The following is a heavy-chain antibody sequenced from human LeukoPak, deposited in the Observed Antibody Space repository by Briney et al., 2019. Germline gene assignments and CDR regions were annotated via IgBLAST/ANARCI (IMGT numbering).Heavy chain of an antibody. CDR3: ARETIERGDLTIFGVDPNLTTRPYYYYYMDV. D-gene: IGHD3-3*01. Sequence: GGSLRLSCAASGFTFSSYSMNWVRQAPGKGLEWVSYISSSSSTIYYADSVKGRFTISRDNAKNSLYLQMNSLRAEDTAVYYCARETIERGDLTIFGVDPNLTTRPYYYYYMDVWGKGTTVTVSS. CDR1: GFTFSSYS. CDR2: ISSSSSTI. V-gene: IGHV3-48*04. J-gene: IGHJ6*03.